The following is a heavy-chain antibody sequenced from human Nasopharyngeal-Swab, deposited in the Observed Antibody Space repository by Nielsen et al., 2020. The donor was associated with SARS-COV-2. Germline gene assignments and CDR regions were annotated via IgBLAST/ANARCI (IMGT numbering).Heavy chain of an antibody. CDR3: ARDQLGDTAMVTLDY. Sequence: GESLKISCAASGFIFSSYDMHWVRQAPGTGLEWVAVISYDGSNKYYADSVKGRFTISRDNSKSTLYLQMNSLRAEDTAVYYCARDQLGDTAMVTLDYWGQGTLVTVSS. J-gene: IGHJ4*02. CDR2: ISYDGSNK. D-gene: IGHD5-18*01. CDR1: GFIFSSYD. V-gene: IGHV3-30*04.